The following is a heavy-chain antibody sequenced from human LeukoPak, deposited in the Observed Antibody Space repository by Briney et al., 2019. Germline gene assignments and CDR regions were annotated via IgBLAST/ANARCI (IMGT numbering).Heavy chain of an antibody. CDR1: GFTFSSYS. J-gene: IGHJ4*02. CDR3: ARPTVTTSRGSDFDY. Sequence: PGRSLRLSCAASGFTFSSYSMDWVRQAPGKGLEWVAVVSSDGSDKYYAESVKGRFTISRDNSKNTLYLQMNSLRAEDTAVYYCARPTVTTSRGSDFDYWGQGTLVTVSS. CDR2: VSSDGSDK. V-gene: IGHV3-30*04. D-gene: IGHD4-17*01.